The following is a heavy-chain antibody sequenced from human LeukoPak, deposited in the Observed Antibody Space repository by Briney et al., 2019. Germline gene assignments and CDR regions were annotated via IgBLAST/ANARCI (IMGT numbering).Heavy chain of an antibody. CDR1: GFTFSSYE. CDR2: ISSSGSTI. CDR3: ARETGYRSGLGDY. D-gene: IGHD6-19*01. Sequence: PGGSLRLSCAASGFTFSSYEMNWVRQAPGKGLEWVSYISSSGSTIYYADSVRGRFTISRDNAKNSLYLQMNSLRVEDTAIYYCARETGYRSGLGDYWGQGTLVTVSS. J-gene: IGHJ4*02. V-gene: IGHV3-48*03.